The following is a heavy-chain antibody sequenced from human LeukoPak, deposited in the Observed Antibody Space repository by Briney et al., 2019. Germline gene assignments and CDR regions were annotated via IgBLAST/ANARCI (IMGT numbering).Heavy chain of an antibody. V-gene: IGHV3-33*01. CDR2: IWYDGSNK. J-gene: IGHJ6*02. CDR3: ARGGDTMVRGVTFYYYGMDV. CDR1: GFTFSSYG. D-gene: IGHD3-10*01. Sequence: GGSLRLSCAASGFTFSSYGMPWVRQAPGKGLEWVAVIWYDGSNKYYADSVKGRFTISRDNSKNTLYLQMNSLRAEDTAVYYCARGGDTMVRGVTFYYYGMDVWGQGTTVTVSS.